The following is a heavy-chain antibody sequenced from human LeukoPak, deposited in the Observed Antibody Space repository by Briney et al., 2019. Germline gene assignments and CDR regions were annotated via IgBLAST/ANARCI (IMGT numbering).Heavy chain of an antibody. CDR3: AKVVGDFNF. Sequence: GGSLRLSCAASGFTFSSYAMSWVRQAPGKGLEWISAISGGGGRTYYADSVKGRFTISRDNSRKTLYLQMNSLRAEDTAIYYCAKVVGDFNFWGQGTLVTVSS. V-gene: IGHV3-23*01. CDR1: GFTFSSYA. J-gene: IGHJ4*02. CDR2: ISGGGGRT. D-gene: IGHD4-17*01.